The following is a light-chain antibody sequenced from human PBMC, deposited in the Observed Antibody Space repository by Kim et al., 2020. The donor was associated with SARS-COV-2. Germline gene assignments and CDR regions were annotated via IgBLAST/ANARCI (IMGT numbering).Light chain of an antibody. J-gene: IGKJ1*01. CDR1: QSVDSSS. Sequence: EIVLTQSPGTLSLSPGEGATLSCRVSQSVDSSSLAWYQQKPGQAPRLLICGASTRATGITDRFSGTGSGTDFTLTISRLELEDFAVYYCQYYASSTWACCQGTKVDIK. V-gene: IGKV3-20*01. CDR3: QYYASSTWA. CDR2: GAS.